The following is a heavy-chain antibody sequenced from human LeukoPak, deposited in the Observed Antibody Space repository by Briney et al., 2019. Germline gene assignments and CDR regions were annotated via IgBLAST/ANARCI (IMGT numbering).Heavy chain of an antibody. Sequence: PGGSLRLSCSASGFTFSNYALAWVRQAPGKGLEYVSAISNNGVSTYYADSVKGRFTISRDNPKSTLYLQMSSLRAEDTAVYYCAMNWNCDYWGQGTLVTVSS. CDR1: GFTFSNYA. CDR3: AMNWNCDY. D-gene: IGHD1-1*01. J-gene: IGHJ4*02. V-gene: IGHV3-64D*09. CDR2: ISNNGVST.